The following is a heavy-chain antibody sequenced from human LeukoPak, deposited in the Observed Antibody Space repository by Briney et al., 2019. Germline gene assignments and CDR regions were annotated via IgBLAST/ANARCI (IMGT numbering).Heavy chain of an antibody. V-gene: IGHV3-23*01. Sequence: GESLRLSCSASGLTLSSFPINWVRQAPGKGLECVSTISGRGSHTYYADSVKGRFTISRDNSKNTLYLQMNSLRGDDTALYYCARSRGPIDSWGQGTLVTVSS. CDR1: GLTLSSFP. D-gene: IGHD3-10*01. J-gene: IGHJ4*02. CDR3: ARSRGPIDS. CDR2: ISGRGSHT.